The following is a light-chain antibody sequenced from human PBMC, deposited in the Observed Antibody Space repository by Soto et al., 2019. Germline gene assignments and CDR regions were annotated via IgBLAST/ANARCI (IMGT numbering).Light chain of an antibody. CDR1: QSISSW. Sequence: QMTQSPSTLSASVGDRVTITCRASQSISSWLAWYQQKPGKAPNLLIYKASSLESGVPSRFSGSGSWTEFTLTISSLQPDDFATYYCQQYNSYPLTFGGGTKVEIK. CDR3: QQYNSYPLT. V-gene: IGKV1-5*03. J-gene: IGKJ4*01. CDR2: KAS.